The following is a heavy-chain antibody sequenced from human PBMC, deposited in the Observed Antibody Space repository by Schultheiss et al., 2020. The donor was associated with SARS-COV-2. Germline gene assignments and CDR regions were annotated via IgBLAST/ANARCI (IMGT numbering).Heavy chain of an antibody. CDR3: ARDASGYSSSWYY. V-gene: IGHV4-4*02. Sequence: SETLSLTCAVSDGSISSSNWWSWVRQPPGKGLEWIGEIYHSGSTNYNPSLKSRVTISVDKSKNQFSLKLSSVTAADTAVYYCARDASGYSSSWYYWGQGTLVTVSS. CDR2: IYHSGST. CDR1: DGSISSSNW. D-gene: IGHD6-13*01. J-gene: IGHJ4*02.